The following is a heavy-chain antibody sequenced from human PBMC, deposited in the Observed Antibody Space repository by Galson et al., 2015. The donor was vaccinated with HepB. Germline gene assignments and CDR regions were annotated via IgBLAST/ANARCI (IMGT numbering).Heavy chain of an antibody. CDR3: AGKSFTTFGDVFDI. V-gene: IGHV1-8*01. D-gene: IGHD3-3*01. CDR1: GYTFTSYD. J-gene: IGHJ3*02. Sequence: SVKVSCKASGYTFTSYDINWVRQATGQGLEWMGWMNPNSGNTGYAQKFQGRVTLTRNTSIRTAYMELSSLKSEDTAVYYCAGKSFTTFGDVFDIWGQGTVVTVSS. CDR2: MNPNSGNT.